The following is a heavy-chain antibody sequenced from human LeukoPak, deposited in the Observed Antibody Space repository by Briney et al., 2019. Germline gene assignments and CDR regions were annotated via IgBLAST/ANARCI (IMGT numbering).Heavy chain of an antibody. CDR2: IYYSGST. Sequence: PSETLSLTCTVSGGSISSYYWSWIRQPPGKGLEWIGYIYYSGSTNYNPSLKSRVTISVDTSKNQFSLKLSSVTAADTAVYYCARVGLHPYYYYMDVWGKGTTVTVSS. V-gene: IGHV4-59*01. CDR1: GGSISSYY. J-gene: IGHJ6*03. CDR3: ARVGLHPYYYYMDV. D-gene: IGHD5-24*01.